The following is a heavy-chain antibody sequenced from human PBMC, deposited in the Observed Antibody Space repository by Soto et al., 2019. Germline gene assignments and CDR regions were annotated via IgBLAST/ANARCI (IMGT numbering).Heavy chain of an antibody. D-gene: IGHD3-3*01. J-gene: IGHJ6*02. CDR3: ASGYDFWSGYYTTYYYYGMDV. V-gene: IGHV3-21*01. Sequence: NPGGSLRLSCAASGFTFSSYSMNWVRQAPGKGLEWVSSISSSSIYIYYADSVKGRFTISRDNAKNSLYLQMNSLRAEDTAVYYCASGYDFWSGYYTTYYYYGMDVWGQGTTVTV. CDR2: ISSSSIYI. CDR1: GFTFSSYS.